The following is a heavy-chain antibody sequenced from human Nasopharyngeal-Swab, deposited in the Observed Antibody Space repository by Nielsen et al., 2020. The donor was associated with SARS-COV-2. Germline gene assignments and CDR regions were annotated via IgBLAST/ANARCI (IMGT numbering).Heavy chain of an antibody. CDR3: ARDQLGDTAMVTLDY. V-gene: IGHV3-30*04. Sequence: GESLKISCAASGFTFSSYAMHWVRQAPGKGLEWVAVISYDGSNKYYADSVKGRFTISRDNSKNTLYLQMNSLRAEDTAVYYCARDQLGDTAMVTLDYWGQGTLVTGSS. D-gene: IGHD5-18*01. CDR2: ISYDGSNK. J-gene: IGHJ4*02. CDR1: GFTFSSYA.